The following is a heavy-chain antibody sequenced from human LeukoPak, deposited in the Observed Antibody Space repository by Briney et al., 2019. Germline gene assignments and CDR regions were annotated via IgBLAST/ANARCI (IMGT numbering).Heavy chain of an antibody. CDR2: IYYSGST. J-gene: IGHJ4*02. Sequence: SETLSLTCTVSGGSISSYYWSWIRQPPGKGLEWIGYIYYSGSTNYNPSLKSRVTISVDTSKNHFSLKLSSVTAADTAVYYCAREGGSSGWHDYWGQGTLVTVSS. V-gene: IGHV4-59*01. CDR3: AREGGSSGWHDY. CDR1: GGSISSYY. D-gene: IGHD6-19*01.